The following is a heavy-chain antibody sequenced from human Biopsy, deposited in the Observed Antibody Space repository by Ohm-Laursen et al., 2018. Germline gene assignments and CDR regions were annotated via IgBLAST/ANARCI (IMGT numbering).Heavy chain of an antibody. V-gene: IGHV3-74*03. Sequence: SLRLSCSASGFIFSTYTMNWVRQAPGKGLMWVSRIHGDERSATYAEPVKGRFTISRDNGENSLYLQMNSLRPEDTALYYCTKNTQWEGSGYLDAFHIWGHGAMVTVSS. CDR2: IHGDERSA. D-gene: IGHD3-22*01. CDR3: TKNTQWEGSGYLDAFHI. J-gene: IGHJ3*02. CDR1: GFIFSTYT.